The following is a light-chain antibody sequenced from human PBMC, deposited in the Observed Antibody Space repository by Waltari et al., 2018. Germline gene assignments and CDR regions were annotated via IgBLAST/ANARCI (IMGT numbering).Light chain of an antibody. CDR2: AAS. CDR3: QRLNSYPLYT. V-gene: IGKV1-9*01. CDR1: QAISTY. J-gene: IGKJ2*01. Sequence: IQLTQSPSFLSASVGDRVTITCRASQAISTYLAWYQQTRGKAPILLIYAASTLPSGVPSRFSGSGSGTEFTLTFDSLQPEDFATYYCQRLNSYPLYTFGQGPTLQIK.